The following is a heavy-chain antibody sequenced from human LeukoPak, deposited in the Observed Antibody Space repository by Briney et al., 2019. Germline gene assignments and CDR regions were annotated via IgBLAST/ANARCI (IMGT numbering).Heavy chain of an antibody. CDR2: FDPEDGET. Sequence: ASVKVSCKVSGYTLTELSMHWVRQAPGKGLEWMGGFDPEDGETIYAQKFQGKVTMTEDTSTDTAYMELSSLRSEDTAVYYCATDAYSGSYYPEYWGQGTLVTVSS. CDR1: GYTLTELS. J-gene: IGHJ4*02. D-gene: IGHD1-26*01. CDR3: ATDAYSGSYYPEY. V-gene: IGHV1-24*01.